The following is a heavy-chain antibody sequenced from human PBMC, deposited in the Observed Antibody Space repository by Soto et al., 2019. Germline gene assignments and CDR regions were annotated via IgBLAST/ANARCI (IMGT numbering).Heavy chain of an antibody. D-gene: IGHD5-18*01. Sequence: QVQLVESGGGVVQPGRSLRLSCAASGFTFSSYGMHWVRQAPGKGLEWVAVISYDGSNKYYADSVKGRFTISRDNSKNTLYLQMNSLRAEDTALYYCAKGGDTAMANADLTPVDYWGQGTLVTVSS. CDR3: AKGGDTAMANADLTPVDY. CDR2: ISYDGSNK. CDR1: GFTFSSYG. J-gene: IGHJ4*02. V-gene: IGHV3-30*18.